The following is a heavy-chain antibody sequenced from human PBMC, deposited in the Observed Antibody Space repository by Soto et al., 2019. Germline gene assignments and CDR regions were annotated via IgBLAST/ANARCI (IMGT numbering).Heavy chain of an antibody. D-gene: IGHD6-19*01. V-gene: IGHV3-64*01. CDR3: AGSSSPHFYMDV. Sequence: GGSLRLSCAGSGFTFSTYGMHWVRQGPGKGLEYVSAISSSGGSTYHANSVKGRFSISRDNSRNTLFLQMGSLRAEDMGVYYWAGSSSPHFYMDVWGKGPTVTVSS. CDR2: ISSSGGST. CDR1: GFTFSTYG. J-gene: IGHJ6*03.